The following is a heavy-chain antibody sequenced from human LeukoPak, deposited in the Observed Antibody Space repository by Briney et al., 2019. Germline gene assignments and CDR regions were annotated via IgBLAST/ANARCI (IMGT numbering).Heavy chain of an antibody. CDR2: IYYSGST. Sequence: SQTLSLTCTVSGGSISSGDYYWSWIRQPPGKGLEWIGYIYYSGSTYYNPSLKSRVTISVDTSKNQFSLKLSSVTAADTAVDYCARSTITMVRGVIIPNWFDPWGQGTLVTVSS. V-gene: IGHV4-30-4*01. CDR1: GGSISSGDYY. D-gene: IGHD3-10*01. CDR3: ARSTITMVRGVIIPNWFDP. J-gene: IGHJ5*02.